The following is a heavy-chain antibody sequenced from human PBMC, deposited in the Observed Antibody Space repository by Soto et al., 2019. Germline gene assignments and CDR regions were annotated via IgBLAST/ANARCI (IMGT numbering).Heavy chain of an antibody. CDR2: IYSDGST. J-gene: IGHJ6*02. Sequence: GGSLRLSCAASGFTVSSNYMSWVRQAPGKGLEWVSYIYSDGSTYYADSVKGRFTISRDNYNNTLYLHMNSLRVEDTAVYYCGRDQVYASANSNNLYSYYYDMDFWGQGTTVTVSS. D-gene: IGHD3-10*01. CDR3: GRDQVYASANSNNLYSYYYDMDF. CDR1: GFTVSSNY. V-gene: IGHV3-53*01.